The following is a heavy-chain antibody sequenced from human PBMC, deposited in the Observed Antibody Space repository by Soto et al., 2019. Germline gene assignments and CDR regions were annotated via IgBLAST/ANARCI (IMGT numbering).Heavy chain of an antibody. J-gene: IGHJ6*02. Sequence: SETLSLTCAVYGGSFSGYYWSWILQPPWKGLEWIGEINHSGSTNYNPSLKSRVTISVDTSKNQFSLKLSSATAADTAVYYCASLKARAVAGTWDYYYYGMDVWGQGTTVTVSS. CDR2: INHSGST. V-gene: IGHV4-34*01. CDR1: GGSFSGYY. CDR3: ASLKARAVAGTWDYYYYGMDV. D-gene: IGHD6-19*01.